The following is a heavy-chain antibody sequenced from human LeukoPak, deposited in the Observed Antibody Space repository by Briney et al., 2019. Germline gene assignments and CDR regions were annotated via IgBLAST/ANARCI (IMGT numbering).Heavy chain of an antibody. CDR3: AKGGSEGSGSYFVFDY. V-gene: IGHV3-23*01. CDR2: IGGSGGST. CDR1: GFTFSSYA. J-gene: IGHJ4*02. Sequence: DPGGSLRLSCAASGFTFSSYAMSWVRQAPGKGLEWVSAIGGSGGSTYYADSVKGRFTISRDNSKNTLYLQMNSLRAEDTAVYYCAKGGSEGSGSYFVFDYWGQGTLVTVSS. D-gene: IGHD3-10*01.